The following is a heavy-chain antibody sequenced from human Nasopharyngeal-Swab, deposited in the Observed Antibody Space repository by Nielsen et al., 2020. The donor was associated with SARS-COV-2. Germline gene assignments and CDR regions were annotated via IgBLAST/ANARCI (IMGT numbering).Heavy chain of an antibody. Sequence: GESLKISCAASGFNFSSYGMHWVRQAPGKGLEWVAVIWYDGSTKYYADSVKGRFTISRDNSKNRLYLQMNSLRAEDTAVYYCASGYCSGGSCYSLFDYWGQGTLVTVSS. V-gene: IGHV3-33*01. CDR3: ASGYCSGGSCYSLFDY. J-gene: IGHJ4*02. CDR1: GFNFSSYG. CDR2: IWYDGSTK. D-gene: IGHD2-15*01.